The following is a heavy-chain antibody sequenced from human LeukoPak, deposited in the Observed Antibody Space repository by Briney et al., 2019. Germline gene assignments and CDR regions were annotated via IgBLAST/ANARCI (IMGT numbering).Heavy chain of an antibody. CDR2: INHSGST. CDR3: ARAGVYYASGSYLEY. J-gene: IGHJ4*02. V-gene: IGHV4-34*01. CDR1: GGSFSGYD. Sequence: SETLSLTCAVYGGSFSGYDWSWIRQPPGKGLEWIGEINHSGSTNYNPSLKSRVTISVDISKNQFSLKLSSVTAADTAVYYCARAGVYYASGSYLEYWGQGTLVTVSS. D-gene: IGHD3-10*01.